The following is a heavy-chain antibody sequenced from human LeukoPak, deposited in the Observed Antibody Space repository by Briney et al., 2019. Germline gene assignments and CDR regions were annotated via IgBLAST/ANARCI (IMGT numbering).Heavy chain of an antibody. CDR2: IYTSGST. CDR3: ATGGDSSGYYYFDY. D-gene: IGHD3-22*01. CDR1: GGSISSGSYY. Sequence: SETLSLTCTVSGGSISSGSYYWSWIRQPAGKGLEWIVRIYTSGSTNYNPSLKSRVTISVDTSKNQFSLKLSSVTAADTAVYYCATGGDSSGYYYFDYWGQGTLVTVSS. J-gene: IGHJ4*02. V-gene: IGHV4-61*02.